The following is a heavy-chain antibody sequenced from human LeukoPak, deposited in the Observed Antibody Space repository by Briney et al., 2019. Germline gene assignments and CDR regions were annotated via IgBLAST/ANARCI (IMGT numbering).Heavy chain of an antibody. CDR3: ARGQQLVHLDY. V-gene: IGHV1-3*01. CDR1: VYTFSSYA. CDR2: INAGNGNT. Sequence: GASVKVSCKASVYTFSSYAMHWVRQAPGQRLEGVGCINAGNGNTKYSQKFEGRVTITRDTSASTAYMELSSLRSEDTAVYYCARGQQLVHLDYWGQGTLVTVSS. J-gene: IGHJ4*02. D-gene: IGHD6-13*01.